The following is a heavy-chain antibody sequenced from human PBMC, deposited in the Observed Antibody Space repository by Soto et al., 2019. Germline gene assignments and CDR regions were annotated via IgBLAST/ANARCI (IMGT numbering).Heavy chain of an antibody. CDR2: INPSGGST. CDR3: ARDVGDYYGSGSYTPFDY. Sequence: GASVKVSCKASGYTFTSYYMHWVRQAPGQGLEWMGIINPSGGSTSYAQKFQGRVTMTRDTSTSTVYMELSSLRSEDTAVYYCARDVGDYYGSGSYTPFDYWGQGTLVTVSS. J-gene: IGHJ4*02. V-gene: IGHV1-46*01. D-gene: IGHD3-10*01. CDR1: GYTFTSYY.